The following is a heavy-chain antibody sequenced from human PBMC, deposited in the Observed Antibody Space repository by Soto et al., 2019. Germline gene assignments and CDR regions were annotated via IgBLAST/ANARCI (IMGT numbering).Heavy chain of an antibody. CDR2: IYYSGST. J-gene: IGHJ5*02. CDR1: GCSISRGGYY. D-gene: IGHD3-9*01. Sequence: SETLSLTCTVSGCSISRGGYYWSWIRQHPGKGLEWIGYIYYSGSTYYNPSLKSRVTISVDTSKNQFSLKLSSVTAADTAVYYCARVTIRITIFWGLDPWGQGTLVTVSS. CDR3: ARVTIRITIFWGLDP. V-gene: IGHV4-31*03.